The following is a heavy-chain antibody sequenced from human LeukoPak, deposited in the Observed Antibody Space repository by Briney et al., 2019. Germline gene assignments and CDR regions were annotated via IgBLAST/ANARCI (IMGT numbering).Heavy chain of an antibody. CDR1: GFTFSNSG. V-gene: IGHV3-30*18. CDR3: AKDPNSGGYRHFDY. CDR2: ISYDETNK. D-gene: IGHD2-15*01. Sequence: PGGSLRLSCAASGFTFSNSGMHWVRQTPGKGLEWVAVISYDETNKNYADSVKGRFTISRDNSKNTLYLQMSSLRAEDTAVYYCAKDPNSGGYRHFDYWGQGTLVTVSS. J-gene: IGHJ4*02.